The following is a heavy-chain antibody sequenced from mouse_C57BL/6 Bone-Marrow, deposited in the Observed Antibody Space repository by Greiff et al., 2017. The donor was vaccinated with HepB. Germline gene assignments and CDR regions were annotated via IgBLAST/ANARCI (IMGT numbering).Heavy chain of an antibody. CDR2: IYPRSGNT. D-gene: IGHD1-1*01. Sequence: VQLQQSGAELARPGASVKLSCKASGYTFTSYGISWVKQRTGQGLEWIGEIYPRSGNTYYNEKFKGKATLTADKSTSTGYMELRSLTSEDSAVYFCTRSRTTVVAPFAYWGQGTLVTVSA. CDR3: TRSRTTVVAPFAY. CDR1: GYTFTSYG. J-gene: IGHJ3*01. V-gene: IGHV1-81*01.